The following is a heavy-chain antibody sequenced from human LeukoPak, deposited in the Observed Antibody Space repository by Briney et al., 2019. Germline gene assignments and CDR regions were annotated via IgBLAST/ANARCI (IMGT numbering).Heavy chain of an antibody. Sequence: GRSLRLSCAASGFTFSSYGMHWVRQAPGKGLEWVAVISYDGSNKYCADSVKGRFTISRDNSKNTLYLQMNSLRAEDTAVYYCAKVLLWFGELGTDAFDIWGQGTMVTVSS. CDR2: ISYDGSNK. V-gene: IGHV3-30*18. CDR3: AKVLLWFGELGTDAFDI. J-gene: IGHJ3*02. D-gene: IGHD3-10*01. CDR1: GFTFSSYG.